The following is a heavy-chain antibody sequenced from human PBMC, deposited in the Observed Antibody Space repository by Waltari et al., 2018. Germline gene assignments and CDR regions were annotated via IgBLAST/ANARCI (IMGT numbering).Heavy chain of an antibody. V-gene: IGHV4-4*07. CDR2: IYGGGGA. J-gene: IGHJ4*02. CDR3: ARTYSSAWPPLLDY. D-gene: IGHD6-19*01. Sequence: QVQLQESGPGLVKPSETLSLTCTVSDGSITSYYWSWIRQPAGKGLEWIGRIYGGGGADYNPSRRSRVAMSVDTSKSQFSLMMRSVTAADTAIYYCARTYSSAWPPLLDYWGQGTLVTVSS. CDR1: DGSITSYY.